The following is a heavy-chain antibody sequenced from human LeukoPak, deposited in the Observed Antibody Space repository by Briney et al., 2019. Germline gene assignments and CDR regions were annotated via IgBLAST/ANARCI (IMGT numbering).Heavy chain of an antibody. CDR1: EGPISHYF. CDR2: INYIGNT. J-gene: IGHJ4*02. Sequence: PSETLSLTCTVSEGPISHYFWNWIRQPPGKGLEWIGNINYIGNTNYNPSLKTRVTISIDTSKNQFSLTLRSVTTADTALYYCARDWELGYWGQGTRVTVSS. D-gene: IGHD4-23*01. V-gene: IGHV4-59*01. CDR3: ARDWELGY.